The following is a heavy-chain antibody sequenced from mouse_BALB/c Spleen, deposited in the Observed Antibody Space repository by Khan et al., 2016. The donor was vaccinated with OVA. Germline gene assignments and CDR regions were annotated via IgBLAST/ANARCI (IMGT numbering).Heavy chain of an antibody. CDR3: ARTARIKY. CDR1: GYSITSGYG. Sequence: LEESGPGLVKPSQSLSLTCTVTGYSITSGYGWNWIRQFPGNKLEWMGYLSYSGSTNYNPSLKSRIPIIRDTAKNQVCLQLTSVTTEDTATYYCARTARIKYWGQGTTLTVSS. D-gene: IGHD1-2*01. CDR2: LSYSGST. V-gene: IGHV3-2*02. J-gene: IGHJ2*01.